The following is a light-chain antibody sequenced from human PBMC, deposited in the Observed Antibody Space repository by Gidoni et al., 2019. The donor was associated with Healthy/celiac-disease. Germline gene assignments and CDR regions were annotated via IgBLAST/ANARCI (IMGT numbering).Light chain of an antibody. J-gene: IGKJ2*01. V-gene: IGKV1-39*01. CDR2: AAS. Sequence: DIQMTQSPSSLSASVGDRVTITCRASQSISSYLNWYQQKPGKAPKLLIYAASSLQSGVSSRFSGSGSGTDFTLTISSLQPEDFATYYCQQSYSTMXTFGQGTKLEIK. CDR1: QSISSY. CDR3: QQSYSTMXT.